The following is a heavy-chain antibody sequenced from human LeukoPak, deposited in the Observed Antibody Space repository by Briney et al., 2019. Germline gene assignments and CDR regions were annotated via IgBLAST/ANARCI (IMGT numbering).Heavy chain of an antibody. Sequence: PGGSLRLSCAASGFTFSSYWMHWVRHAPGKGLVWVSRIDSDGTKPNYADSVKGRFTIPRDNAKHTMYLQMNSLRAEDTAVYYCARGGNYLLDAFDIWGQGTMVTVSS. CDR1: GFTFSSYW. CDR2: IDSDGTKP. CDR3: ARGGNYLLDAFDI. J-gene: IGHJ3*02. D-gene: IGHD4-23*01. V-gene: IGHV3-74*01.